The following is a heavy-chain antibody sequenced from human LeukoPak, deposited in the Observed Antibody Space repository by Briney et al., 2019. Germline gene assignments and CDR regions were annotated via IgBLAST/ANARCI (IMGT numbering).Heavy chain of an antibody. D-gene: IGHD6-13*01. J-gene: IGHJ4*02. CDR1: GFTFSSYA. V-gene: IGHV3-23*01. CDR3: AKAAAAGTRFGDDY. Sequence: PGGSLRLSCAASGFTFSSYAMRWVRQAPGKGLEWVSAISGSGGSTYYADSVKGRFTISRDNSKNTLYLQMNSLRAEDTAVYYCAKAAAAGTRFGDDYWGQGTLVTVSS. CDR2: ISGSGGST.